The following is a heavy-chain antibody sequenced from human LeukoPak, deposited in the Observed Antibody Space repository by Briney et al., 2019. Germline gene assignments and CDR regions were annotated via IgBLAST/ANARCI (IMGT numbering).Heavy chain of an antibody. CDR3: ARGSLWLDY. CDR1: GFTFSSYA. D-gene: IGHD3-10*01. V-gene: IGHV3-64*01. J-gene: IGHJ4*02. Sequence: PGGSLRLSCAASGFTFSSYAMHWVRQAPGKGLEYVSAISSNGGSSYYANSVKGRFTISRDNSKNTLYLQMGSLRAEDMAVYYCARGSLWLDYWGQGTLVTVSS. CDR2: ISSNGGSS.